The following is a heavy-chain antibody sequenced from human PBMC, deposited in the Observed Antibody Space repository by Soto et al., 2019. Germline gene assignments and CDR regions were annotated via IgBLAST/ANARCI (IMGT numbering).Heavy chain of an antibody. V-gene: IGHV4-61*01. J-gene: IGHJ6*02. CDR2: IYYSGST. CDR3: ARRDGNYNGIDV. Sequence: SETLSLTCTVSGGSVSSGTYYWSWIRQPPGKALEWIGYIYYSGSTNYNPSLKSRVTISVDTSKNQFSLKLSSVTAADTAVFYCARRDGNYNGIDVWGQGTTVTVSS. D-gene: IGHD3-10*01. CDR1: GGSVSSGTYY.